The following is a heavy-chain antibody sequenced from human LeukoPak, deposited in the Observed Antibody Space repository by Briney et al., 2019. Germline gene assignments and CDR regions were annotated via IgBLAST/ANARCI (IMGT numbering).Heavy chain of an antibody. V-gene: IGHV3-7*01. CDR1: GFTFSNYY. D-gene: IGHD1-14*01. CDR2: IKRDGIEK. J-gene: IGHJ4*02. Sequence: GGSLRLSCAAAGFTFSNYYMSWVRQAPGKGLEWVANIKRDGIEKHYVDSVKGRFTISRDNAKNSLYLQMNGLRADDTAVYYCGSRSGGFWGQGTLVTVSS. CDR3: GSRSGGF.